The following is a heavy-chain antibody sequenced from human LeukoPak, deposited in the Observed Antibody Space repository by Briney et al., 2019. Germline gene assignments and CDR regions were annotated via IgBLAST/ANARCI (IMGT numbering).Heavy chain of an antibody. CDR3: ATRPSQPDITEY. CDR1: GGSISSSSYY. Sequence: SETLSLTCTVSGGSISSSSYYWGWIRQPPGKGLEWIGSIYYSGSTYYNPSLKSRVTISVDTSKNQFSLKLSSVTAADTAVYYCATRPSQPDITEYWGQGTLVTVSS. D-gene: IGHD2-2*01. CDR2: IYYSGST. V-gene: IGHV4-39*01. J-gene: IGHJ4*02.